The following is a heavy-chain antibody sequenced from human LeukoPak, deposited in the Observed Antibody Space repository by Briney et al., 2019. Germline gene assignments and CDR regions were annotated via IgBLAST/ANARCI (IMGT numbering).Heavy chain of an antibody. CDR2: IYRGGST. CDR1: GFNVSNNY. Sequence: GGSLRLSCAASGFNVSNNYMSWVRQAPGKGLEWVSVIYRGGSTYYADSVKGRFTMSRDNSKNTVYLQMDSLRAEDTAVYYCARDRGAAAGNWGQGTLVAVSS. J-gene: IGHJ4*02. D-gene: IGHD6-13*01. V-gene: IGHV3-53*01. CDR3: ARDRGAAAGN.